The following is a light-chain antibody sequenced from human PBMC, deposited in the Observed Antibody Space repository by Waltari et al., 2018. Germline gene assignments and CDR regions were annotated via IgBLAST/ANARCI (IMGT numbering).Light chain of an antibody. CDR2: TTS. Sequence: DIQMTQSPASLSASVGDRVIITCRASQSISRYLHWYQQKPGKAPKLLIYTTSSLQTGVPSRFSGSGSGTDFTLTIASLQPEDFAIYYCQQSYSTPTFGQGTRLEIK. V-gene: IGKV1-39*01. J-gene: IGKJ5*01. CDR1: QSISRY. CDR3: QQSYSTPT.